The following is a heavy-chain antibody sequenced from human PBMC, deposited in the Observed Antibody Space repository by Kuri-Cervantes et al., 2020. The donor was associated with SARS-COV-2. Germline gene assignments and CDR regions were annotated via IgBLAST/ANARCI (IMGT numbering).Heavy chain of an antibody. V-gene: IGHV3-30*04. CDR2: ISYDGSNK. CDR3: ARGGSSYSSSWFDYYFDY. Sequence: GESLKISCAASGFTFSSYAMHWVRQAPGKGLEWVAVISYDGSNKYYADSVKGRFTISRDNSKNTLYLQMNSLRAEDTAVYYCARGGSSYSSSWFDYYFDYWGQGTLVTVSS. CDR1: GFTFSSYA. D-gene: IGHD6-13*01. J-gene: IGHJ4*02.